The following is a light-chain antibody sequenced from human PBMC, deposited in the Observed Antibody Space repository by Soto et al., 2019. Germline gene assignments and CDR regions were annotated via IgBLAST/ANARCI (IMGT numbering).Light chain of an antibody. Sequence: EIVLTQSPGTLSLYPGERATLSCRASQSISNNYLTGYQQKPGQAPRLLIYGASNKATGIPDRFSGSGSGTDFTLPINRLEPEDFAVYYCQQYSSSLLTFGPGTKVDIK. CDR1: QSISNNY. CDR3: QQYSSSLLT. V-gene: IGKV3-20*01. J-gene: IGKJ3*01. CDR2: GAS.